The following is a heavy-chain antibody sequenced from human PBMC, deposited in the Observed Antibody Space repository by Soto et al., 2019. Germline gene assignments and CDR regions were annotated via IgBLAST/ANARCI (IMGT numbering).Heavy chain of an antibody. CDR1: GGSISYEYYH. CDR3: AREDDGGDRDYYGLDV. J-gene: IGHJ6*02. Sequence: QVQLQQSGPGLVKPSQTLSLTCTVSGGSISYEYYHWTWIRQSPGKGLEWIGYIHYSGSIIYNPSFKSRVTISVDTSKNQFSLQLSSVTAAETAVYFCAREDDGGDRDYYGLDVWGQGTTVTVSS. CDR2: IHYSGSI. V-gene: IGHV4-30-4*08. D-gene: IGHD2-21*02.